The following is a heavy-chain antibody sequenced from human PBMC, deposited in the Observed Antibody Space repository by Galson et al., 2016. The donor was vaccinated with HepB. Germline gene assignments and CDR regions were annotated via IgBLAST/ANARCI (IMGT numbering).Heavy chain of an antibody. V-gene: IGHV3-48*02. CDR2: XSESSSFT. Sequence: SLRLSCAASGFTFSTXXMNWXRQAXXKGLXXISXXSESSSFTYYSHSVKGRFTISRDNAKNSLFLQMNSLRDEGTAVYYCARDDSVTARLSGMDVWGQGTTVTV. CDR1: GFTFSTXX. CDR3: ARDDSVTARLSGMDV. D-gene: IGHD6-6*01. J-gene: IGHJ6*02.